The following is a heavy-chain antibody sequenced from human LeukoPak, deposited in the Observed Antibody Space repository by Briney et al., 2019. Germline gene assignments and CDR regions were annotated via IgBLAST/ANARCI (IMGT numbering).Heavy chain of an antibody. CDR3: ARDLVDYYDSSGYYPPSY. Sequence: GGSLRLSCAASGFTFSSYAMRWVRQAPGKGLEWVAVISYDGSNKYYADSVKGRFTISRDNSKNTLCLQMNSLRAEDTAVYYCARDLVDYYDSSGYYPPSYWGQGTLVTVSS. J-gene: IGHJ4*02. D-gene: IGHD3-22*01. CDR1: GFTFSSYA. CDR2: ISYDGSNK. V-gene: IGHV3-30-3*01.